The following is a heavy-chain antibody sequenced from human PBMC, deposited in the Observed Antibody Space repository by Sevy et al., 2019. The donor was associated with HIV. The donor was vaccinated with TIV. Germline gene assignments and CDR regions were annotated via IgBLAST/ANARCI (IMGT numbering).Heavy chain of an antibody. CDR1: GGSISSSSYY. CDR3: AGLPYDFWSGYYFDY. CDR2: IYYSGST. J-gene: IGHJ4*02. V-gene: IGHV4-39*01. D-gene: IGHD3-3*01. Sequence: SETLSLTCTVSGGSISSSSYYWGWIRQPPGKGLEWIGSIYYSGSTYYNPSLKSRVTISVDTSKNQFSLKLSSVTAADTAVYYCAGLPYDFWSGYYFDYWGQGTLVTVSS.